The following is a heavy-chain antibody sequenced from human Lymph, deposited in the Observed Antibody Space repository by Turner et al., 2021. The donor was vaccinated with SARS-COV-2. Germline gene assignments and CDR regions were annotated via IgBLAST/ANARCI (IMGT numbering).Heavy chain of an antibody. V-gene: IGHV1-24*01. CDR3: ATLKSNWKILTGRYYFDF. CDR2: FDPEDGET. D-gene: IGHD1-20*01. J-gene: IGHJ4*02. CDR1: GYTLTELS. Sequence: QVQLVQSGAEGKKPGASVRVTCKVYGYTLTELSIHWVRQAPGKGLEWMGGFDPEDGETIYAHKFQGRVTMTEDTSTDTAYMELSSLRSEDTAVYYCATLKSNWKILTGRYYFDFWGQGTLVTVSS.